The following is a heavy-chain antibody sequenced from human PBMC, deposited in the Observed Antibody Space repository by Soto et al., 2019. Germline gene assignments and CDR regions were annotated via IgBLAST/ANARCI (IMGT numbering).Heavy chain of an antibody. CDR1: GYTFTSYY. CDR3: ARVRTNDYYYYGMDV. CDR2: IIPIFGTA. V-gene: IGHV1-69*13. Sequence: SVKVSCTASGYTFTSYYMHWVRQAPGQGLEWMGGIIPIFGTANYAQKFQGRVTITADESTSTAYMELSSLRSEDTAVYYCARVRTNDYYYYGMDVWGQGTTVTVSS. J-gene: IGHJ6*02.